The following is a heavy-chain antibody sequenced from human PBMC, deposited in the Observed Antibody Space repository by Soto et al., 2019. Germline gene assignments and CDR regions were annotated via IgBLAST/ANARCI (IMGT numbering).Heavy chain of an antibody. CDR3: ARRYCSGGSCYVHDWFDP. V-gene: IGHV5-51*03. J-gene: IGHJ5*02. CDR1: GYSFTSYW. CDR2: IYPGDSDT. Sequence: EVQLVQSGAEVKKPGESLKISCNGSGYSFTSYWIGWVRQMPGKGLEWMGIIYPGDSDTRYSPSFQGQVTISADKSISTAYLQWSSLKASDTAMYYCARRYCSGGSCYVHDWFDPWGQGTLVTVSS. D-gene: IGHD2-15*01.